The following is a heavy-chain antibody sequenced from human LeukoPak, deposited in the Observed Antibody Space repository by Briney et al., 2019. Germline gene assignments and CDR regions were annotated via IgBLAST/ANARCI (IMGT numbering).Heavy chain of an antibody. Sequence: GGSLRLSCAASGFTFSSYSMNWVRQAPGKGLEWVSSISSSSSYIYYADSVKGRFTISRDNAKNSLYLQMNSLRAEDTAVYYCARGRKYTSGYRVTELGSGYSDYWGQGTLVTVSS. D-gene: IGHD5-18*01. J-gene: IGHJ4*02. CDR1: GFTFSSYS. CDR2: ISSSSSYI. V-gene: IGHV3-21*01. CDR3: ARGRKYTSGYRVTELGSGYSDY.